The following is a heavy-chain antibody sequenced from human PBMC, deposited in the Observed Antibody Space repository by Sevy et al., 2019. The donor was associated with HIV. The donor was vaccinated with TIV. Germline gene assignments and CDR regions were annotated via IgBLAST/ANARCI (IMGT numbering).Heavy chain of an antibody. V-gene: IGHV3-23*01. CDR1: AFSFNTYA. J-gene: IGHJ5*02. D-gene: IGHD3-16*02. Sequence: GGSLRLSCAASAFSFNTYAMSWVRRAPGKGLEWVSTISGSGDSTFYSDSVKGRFTISRDNSKNSLYLQMNSLRAEDTAVYYCARDDYVWGNSRWTNWFDPWGQGTLVTVSS. CDR2: ISGSGDST. CDR3: ARDDYVWGNSRWTNWFDP.